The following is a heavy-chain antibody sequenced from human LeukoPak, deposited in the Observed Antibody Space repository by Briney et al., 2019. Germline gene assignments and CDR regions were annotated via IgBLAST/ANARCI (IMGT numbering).Heavy chain of an antibody. J-gene: IGHJ6*02. CDR2: ISSSGSTI. CDR1: GIIFSSYS. V-gene: IGHV3-48*01. D-gene: IGHD2-2*01. CDR3: ARRRWRYCSSTSCYRGALDV. Sequence: LAGGSLRLSCAVSGIIFSSYSMNWVRQAPGKGLEWVSYISSSGSTIYYADSVKGRFTISRNNAKNSLYLQMNSLRAEDTAVYYCARRRWRYCSSTSCYRGALDVWGQGTTVTVSS.